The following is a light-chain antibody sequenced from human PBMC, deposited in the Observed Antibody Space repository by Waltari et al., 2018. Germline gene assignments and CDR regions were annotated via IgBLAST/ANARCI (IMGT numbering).Light chain of an antibody. J-gene: IGKJ3*01. CDR1: QGIRNY. Sequence: DIQLTQSPSSLSASIGDRVSIPCRESQGIRNYLAWYQQKPGKVPKVLIYAASSWQSVVPSRFVGSGSGTEFTLTINSLQPEDVATYYCQKYDSAPLTFGPGTKVDIK. CDR3: QKYDSAPLT. V-gene: IGKV1-27*01. CDR2: AAS.